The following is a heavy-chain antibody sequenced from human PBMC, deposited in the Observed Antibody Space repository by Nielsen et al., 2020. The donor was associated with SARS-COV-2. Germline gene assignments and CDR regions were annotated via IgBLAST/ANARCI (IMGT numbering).Heavy chain of an antibody. D-gene: IGHD3-9*01. Sequence: SETLSLTCTVSGGSISSSSYYWGWIRQPPGKGLEWIGSIYYSGSTYYNPSLKSRVTISVDTSKNQFSLKLSSVTAADTAVYYCASLLDFDWFVPFDYWGQGTLVTVSS. CDR1: GGSISSSSYY. J-gene: IGHJ4*02. V-gene: IGHV4-39*01. CDR2: IYYSGST. CDR3: ASLLDFDWFVPFDY.